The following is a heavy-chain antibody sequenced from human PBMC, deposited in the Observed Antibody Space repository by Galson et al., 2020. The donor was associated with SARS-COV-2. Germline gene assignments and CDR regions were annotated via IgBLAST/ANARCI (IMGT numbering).Heavy chain of an antibody. CDR1: GFTFSSYG. Sequence: GGSLRLSCAASGFTFSSYGMHWVRQAPGKGLEWVAVISYDGSNKYYADSVKGQFTISRDNSKNTLYLQMNSLRAEDTAVYYCARGRDSSGYYYADYFDYWGQGTLVTVSS. CDR3: ARGRDSSGYYYADYFDY. D-gene: IGHD3-22*01. V-gene: IGHV3-30*03. CDR2: ISYDGSNK. J-gene: IGHJ4*02.